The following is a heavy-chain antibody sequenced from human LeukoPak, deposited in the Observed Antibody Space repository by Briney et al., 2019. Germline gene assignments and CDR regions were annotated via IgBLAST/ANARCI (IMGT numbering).Heavy chain of an antibody. V-gene: IGHV1-69*05. CDR1: GGTFSSYA. D-gene: IGHD4-17*01. CDR2: IIPIFGTA. CDR3: AGAQDYGDYVGYFDD. J-gene: IGHJ4*02. Sequence: SVKVSCKASGGTFSSYAISWVRQAPGQGLEWMGGIIPIFGTANYAQKFQGRVTITTNESTSTAYMELSSLRSEDTAVYYCAGAQDYGDYVGYFDDWGQGTLVTVSS.